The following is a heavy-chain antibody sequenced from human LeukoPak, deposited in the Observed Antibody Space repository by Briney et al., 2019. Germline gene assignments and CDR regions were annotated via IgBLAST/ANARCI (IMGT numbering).Heavy chain of an antibody. D-gene: IGHD3-16*01. CDR1: GFSFINYE. CDR2: ISRDGSTV. V-gene: IGHV3-48*03. CDR3: ARDLGDWYTSGFDD. Sequence: GGSLRLSCTASGFSFINYEMSWVRQAPGKGLEWVSHISRDGSTVYYRDSVKGRFTISRDNVKNPLYLQMNSLRVEDTGVYYCARDLGDWYTSGFDDWGQGSLVIVSS. J-gene: IGHJ4*02.